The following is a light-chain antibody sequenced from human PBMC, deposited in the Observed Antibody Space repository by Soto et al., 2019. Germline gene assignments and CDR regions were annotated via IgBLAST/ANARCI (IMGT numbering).Light chain of an antibody. V-gene: IGLV3-21*02. CDR2: VDS. CDR1: NIESKS. CDR3: QVWDTISDHYV. Sequence: LTQPPSVSVAPGQTARITCGGNNIESKSVHWYQQRPGQAPVLVIYVDSDRPSGIPDRFSASTSGNTAALTISRVEAGDEADYYCQVWDTISDHYVFGSGTKVTVL. J-gene: IGLJ1*01.